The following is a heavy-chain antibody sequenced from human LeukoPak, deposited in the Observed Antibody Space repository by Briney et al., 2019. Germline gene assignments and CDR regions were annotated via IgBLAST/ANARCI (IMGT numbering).Heavy chain of an antibody. V-gene: IGHV3-53*01. CDR3: AIVEMTTSAEYFQH. J-gene: IGHJ1*01. Sequence: GGSLRLSCAASGFTVSNNYMNWVRQAPGKGLEWVSVIYSGGSTYYADSVKGRFTISRDSSRNTLYLQMNSLRAEDTAVYYCAIVEMTTSAEYFQHWGQGTLVTVSS. D-gene: IGHD5-24*01. CDR2: IYSGGST. CDR1: GFTVSNNY.